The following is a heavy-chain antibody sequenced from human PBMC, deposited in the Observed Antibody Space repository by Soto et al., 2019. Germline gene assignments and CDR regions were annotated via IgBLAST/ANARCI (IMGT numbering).Heavy chain of an antibody. J-gene: IGHJ6*02. CDR2: IGTASTYK. V-gene: IGHV3-13*01. Sequence: GGSLRLSCAASGFTFSSYDMHWVRQATGKGLEWVSAIGTASTYKYYADSVKGRFSISRDNAKNSLYLELTNLRSEDTAVYYCAREKCSSTSCNHGMDVWGLGTTVTVSS. CDR3: AREKCSSTSCNHGMDV. D-gene: IGHD2-2*01. CDR1: GFTFSSYD.